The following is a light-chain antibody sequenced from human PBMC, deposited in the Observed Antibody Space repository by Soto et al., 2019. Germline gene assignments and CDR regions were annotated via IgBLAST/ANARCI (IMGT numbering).Light chain of an antibody. V-gene: IGKV1-5*01. J-gene: IGKJ4*01. CDR1: QTISNW. CDR3: QQYNTYPLT. Sequence: DIQMTQSPSTLSASVGDRVTITCRASQTISNWLAWYQQKPGKAPKVLIFDASTLDGGVPSRFSGRRSGTDFTLTIRSLQPSDFATYYCQQYNTYPLTFGGGTKVEI. CDR2: DAS.